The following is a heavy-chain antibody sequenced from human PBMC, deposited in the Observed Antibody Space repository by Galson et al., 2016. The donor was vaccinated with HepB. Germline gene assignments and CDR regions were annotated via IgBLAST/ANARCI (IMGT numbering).Heavy chain of an antibody. CDR3: VRDHTYSGGYLDAFDI. J-gene: IGHJ3*02. Sequence: SLRLSCAASGFTFRSYRMHWVRQAPGKGLEWVSSISSGSSNIYDADSVKGRFTISRDNAKNSLYLQMNSLRAEDTAVYYCVRDHTYSGGYLDAFDIWGQGTMVTVSS. CDR2: ISSGSSNI. CDR1: GFTFRSYR. V-gene: IGHV3-21*04. D-gene: IGHD1-26*01.